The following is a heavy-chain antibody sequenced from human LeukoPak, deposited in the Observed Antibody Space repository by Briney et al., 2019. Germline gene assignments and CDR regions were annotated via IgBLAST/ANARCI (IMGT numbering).Heavy chain of an antibody. D-gene: IGHD4-17*01. CDR1: GYTFTSYD. CDR3: ARDRDYGDYDDYYYMDV. CDR2: MNPNSGNT. J-gene: IGHJ6*03. Sequence: ASVKVSCKASGYTFTSYDINWVRQATGQGLEWMGWMNPNSGNTGYAQKFQGRVTMTRDMSTSTVYMELSSLRSEDTAVYYCARDRDYGDYDDYYYMDVWGKGTTVTVSS. V-gene: IGHV1-8*01.